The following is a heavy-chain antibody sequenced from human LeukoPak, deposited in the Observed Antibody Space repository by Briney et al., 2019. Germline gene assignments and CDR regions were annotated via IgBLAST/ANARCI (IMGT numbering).Heavy chain of an antibody. D-gene: IGHD5-18*01. CDR3: ARDAPGYSYGYDY. CDR1: GFTFSSYS. CDR2: ISSSSYI. J-gene: IGHJ4*02. V-gene: IGHV3-21*01. Sequence: GGSLRLSCAASGFTFSSYSMNWVRQAPGKGLEWVSSISSSSYIYYADSVKGRFTISRDNAKNSLYLQMNSLRAEDTAVYYCARDAPGYSYGYDYWGQGTLVTVSS.